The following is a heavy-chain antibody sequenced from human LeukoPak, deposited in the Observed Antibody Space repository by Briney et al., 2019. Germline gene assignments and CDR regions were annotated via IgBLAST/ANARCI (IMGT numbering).Heavy chain of an antibody. D-gene: IGHD2-15*01. J-gene: IGHJ4*02. Sequence: PSETLSLTCAVYGRSFSGYYWSWIRRPPGKGLEWIGELNHSGSTNYNPSPKSRVTISVDTSKNQFSLKLSSVTAADTAVYYCARGAVAAPVDYWGQGTLVTVSS. CDR3: ARGAVAAPVDY. CDR2: LNHSGST. V-gene: IGHV4-34*01. CDR1: GRSFSGYY.